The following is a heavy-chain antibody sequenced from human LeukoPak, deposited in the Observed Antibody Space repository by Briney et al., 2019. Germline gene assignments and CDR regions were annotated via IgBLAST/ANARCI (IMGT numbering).Heavy chain of an antibody. CDR1: GFTFSNYG. CDR2: ISYDGTNK. CDR3: PKDLRRNIAAAGTFNY. J-gene: IGHJ4*02. D-gene: IGHD6-13*01. Sequence: GGSLRLSCAASGFTFSNYGMHWVRQAPGKGLEWVAVISYDGTNKYYADSVKGRFTISRDNSKNTLYLQMNSLRAEDTAVYYCPKDLRRNIAAAGTFNYWGQGTLVTVSS. V-gene: IGHV3-30*18.